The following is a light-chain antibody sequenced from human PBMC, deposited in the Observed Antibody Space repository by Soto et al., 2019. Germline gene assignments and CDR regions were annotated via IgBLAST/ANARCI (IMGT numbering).Light chain of an antibody. CDR1: SSDVGGFNY. CDR3: NSYTSSRTYV. Sequence: QSALTQPACVSGSPGQSITISCTGTSSDVGGFNYVSWYQQHPGKAPKLMIYDVTNRPSGVSYRFSGSKSGNTASLTISGLQAEDEADYYCNSYTSSRTYVFGTGTKLTVL. J-gene: IGLJ1*01. CDR2: DVT. V-gene: IGLV2-14*03.